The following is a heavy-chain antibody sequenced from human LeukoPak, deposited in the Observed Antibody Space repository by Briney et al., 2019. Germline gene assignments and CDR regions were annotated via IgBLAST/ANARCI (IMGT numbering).Heavy chain of an antibody. CDR2: ISWDGGST. J-gene: IGHJ6*03. D-gene: IGHD1-26*01. CDR1: GFTFDDYT. CDR3: ARDPYSGTYGNTYYYYMDV. Sequence: GGSLRLSCAASGFTFDDYTMHWVRQAPGKGLEWVSLISWDGGSTYYADSVKGRFTISRDNARNSLYLQMNSLRVEDTAVYYCARDPYSGTYGNTYYYYMDVWGKGTTVTISS. V-gene: IGHV3-43*01.